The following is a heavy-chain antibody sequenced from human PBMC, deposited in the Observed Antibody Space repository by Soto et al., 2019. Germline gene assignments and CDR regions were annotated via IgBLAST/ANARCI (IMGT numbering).Heavy chain of an antibody. Sequence: HPGGSLRLSCAASGFTFSSYWMSWVRQAPGKGLEWVANIKQDGSEKYYVDSVKGRFTISRDNAKNSLYLQMNSLRAEDTAVYYCARPEYSSSWFRYYFDYWGQGTLVTVSS. J-gene: IGHJ4*02. CDR3: ARPEYSSSWFRYYFDY. CDR1: GFTFSSYW. V-gene: IGHV3-7*05. CDR2: IKQDGSEK. D-gene: IGHD6-13*01.